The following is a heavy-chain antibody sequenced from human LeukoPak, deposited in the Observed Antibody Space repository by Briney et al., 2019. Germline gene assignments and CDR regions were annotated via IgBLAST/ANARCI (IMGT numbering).Heavy chain of an antibody. CDR1: GGSISSYY. CDR2: IYYSGST. J-gene: IGHJ3*02. Sequence: SETLSLTCTVSGGSISSYYWSWLRQPPGKGLEWLGYIYYSGSTNYNPSLKSRVTISVDTSKNQFSLKLSSVTAADTAVYYCARTSRDGYSYDAFDIWGQGAMVTVSS. CDR3: ARTSRDGYSYDAFDI. V-gene: IGHV4-59*01. D-gene: IGHD5-24*01.